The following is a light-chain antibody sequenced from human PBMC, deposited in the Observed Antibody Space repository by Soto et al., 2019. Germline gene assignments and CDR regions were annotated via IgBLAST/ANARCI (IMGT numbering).Light chain of an antibody. V-gene: IGKV1-39*01. CDR2: AVS. Sequence: DIQMTQSPSSLSASIGDRVTLTCRASQRIGTNLNWYQQRPGKAPKLLIYAVSSLQSGVSSRFSGSGSGTAFTLSINSLQREDFETYYCQHTYSAHPPFGQGTKVDIX. J-gene: IGKJ1*01. CDR3: QHTYSAHPP. CDR1: QRIGTN.